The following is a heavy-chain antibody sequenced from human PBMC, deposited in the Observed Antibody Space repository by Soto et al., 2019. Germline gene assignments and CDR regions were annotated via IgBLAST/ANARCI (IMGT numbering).Heavy chain of an antibody. J-gene: IGHJ3*02. CDR3: ANCGYSYGCAAFDI. Sequence: GASVKVSCKASGGTFSSYAISWVRQAPGQGLEWMGGIIPIFGTANYAQKFQGRVTITADKSTSTAYMELSSLRSEDTAVYYCANCGYSYGCAAFDIWGQGTMVTV. CDR2: IIPIFGTA. CDR1: GGTFSSYA. V-gene: IGHV1-69*06. D-gene: IGHD5-18*01.